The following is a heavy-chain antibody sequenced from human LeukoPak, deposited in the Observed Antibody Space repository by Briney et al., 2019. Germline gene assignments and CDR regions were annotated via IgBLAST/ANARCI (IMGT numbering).Heavy chain of an antibody. V-gene: IGHV4-39*07. J-gene: IGHJ6*02. Sequence: SETLSLTCTVSGGSISSSSYYWGWIRQPPGKGLEWIGSIYYSGSTYYNPSLKSRVTISVDTSKNQFSLKLSSVTAADTAVYYCARDSSPSGMDVWGQGTTVTVSS. CDR3: ARDSSPSGMDV. CDR2: IYYSGST. D-gene: IGHD6-13*01. CDR1: GGSISSSSYY.